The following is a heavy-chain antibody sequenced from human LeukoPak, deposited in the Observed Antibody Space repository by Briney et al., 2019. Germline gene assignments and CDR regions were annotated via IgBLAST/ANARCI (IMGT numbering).Heavy chain of an antibody. CDR3: AKDLVGATN. CDR1: GFTFSTYS. J-gene: IGHJ4*02. V-gene: IGHV3-48*01. Sequence: GGSLRLSCAASGFTFSTYSMNWVRQAPGKGLDWVSYISSSSSTTYYADSVKGRFTISRDNSKNTLYLQMNSLRAEDTAVYYCAKDLVGATNWGQGTLVTVSS. CDR2: ISSSSSTT. D-gene: IGHD1-26*01.